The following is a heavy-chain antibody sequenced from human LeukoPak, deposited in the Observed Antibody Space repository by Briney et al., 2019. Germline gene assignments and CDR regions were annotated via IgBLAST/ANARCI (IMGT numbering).Heavy chain of an antibody. J-gene: IGHJ5*02. CDR1: GGSFSGYY. D-gene: IGHD3-10*01. V-gene: IGHV4-34*01. Sequence: KPSETLSLTCAVYGGSFSGYYWSWIRQPPGKGLEWIGEINHSGSTNYNPSLKSRVTISVDTSKNQFPLKLSSVTAADTAVYYCARGKVVRGVIITIKVVRWFDPWGQGTLVTVSS. CDR3: ARGKVVRGVIITIKVVRWFDP. CDR2: INHSGST.